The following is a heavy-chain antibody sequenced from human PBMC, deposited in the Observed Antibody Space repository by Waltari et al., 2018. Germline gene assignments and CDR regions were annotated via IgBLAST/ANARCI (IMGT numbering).Heavy chain of an antibody. V-gene: IGHV3-30*02. CDR3: AKDPWTTVYYFDY. J-gene: IGHJ4*02. D-gene: IGHD4-17*01. CDR2: IRYDGSNK. Sequence: QVQLVESGGGVVQPGGSLRLSCAASGFTFSSYGMHWVRQAPGKGLEWVAFIRYDGSNKYYADSVKGRFTISRDNSKNTLYLQMNSLRAEDTAVYYCAKDPWTTVYYFDYWGQGTLVTVSS. CDR1: GFTFSSYG.